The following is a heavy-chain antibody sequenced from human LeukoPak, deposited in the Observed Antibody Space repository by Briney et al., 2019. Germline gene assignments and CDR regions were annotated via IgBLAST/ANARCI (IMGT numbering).Heavy chain of an antibody. CDR1: GFTFSSYS. D-gene: IGHD5/OR15-5a*01. CDR3: TRDSVTEGPHAEYFQH. J-gene: IGHJ1*01. Sequence: PGGSLRLSCAASGFTFSSYSMNWVRQAPGKGLEWVSSISSSSSYIYYADSVKGRFTISRDNAKNSLYLQMNRLRAEDTAVYYCTRDSVTEGPHAEYFQHWGQGTLVTVSS. V-gene: IGHV3-21*01. CDR2: ISSSSSYI.